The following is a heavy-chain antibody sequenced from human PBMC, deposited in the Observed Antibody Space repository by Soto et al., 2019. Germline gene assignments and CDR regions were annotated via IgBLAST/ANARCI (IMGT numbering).Heavy chain of an antibody. CDR3: ARVSKDASGYYYGAFDI. CDR1: GDSITSTSY. D-gene: IGHD3-22*01. Sequence: SETLSLTCGVSGDSITSTSYWSWVCQPPGKGLEWIGEIYHSGGTNSNPSLKSRVTMSVDRSKNQFSLRLSSVTAADTALYYCARVSKDASGYYYGAFDIWGQGTMVTVS. J-gene: IGHJ3*02. CDR2: IYHSGGT. V-gene: IGHV4-4*02.